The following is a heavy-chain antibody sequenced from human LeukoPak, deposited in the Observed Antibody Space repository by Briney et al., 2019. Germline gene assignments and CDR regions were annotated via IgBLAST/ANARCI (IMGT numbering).Heavy chain of an antibody. CDR2: INPNSGGT. CDR1: GDTFTGYH. V-gene: IGHV1-2*02. CDR3: AREKRMNHGTNLFDP. Sequence: VASVKVSCKASGDTFTGYHMHWVRQAPGQGLEWMGWINPNSGGTNYAQNFQGRVTMTRDTSISTAYMELSRLRSDDTAVYFCAREKRMNHGTNLFDPWGQGTLVTVSS. J-gene: IGHJ5*02. D-gene: IGHD1-1*01.